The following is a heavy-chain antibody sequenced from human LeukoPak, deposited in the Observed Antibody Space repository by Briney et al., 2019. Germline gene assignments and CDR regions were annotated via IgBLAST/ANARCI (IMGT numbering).Heavy chain of an antibody. Sequence: ASVKVSCKASGCTFTSYGISWVRQAPGQGPEWMGWISAYNGNTNYAQKLQGRVTMTTDTSTSTAHMELRSLRSDDTAVYYCARVGIAAAGTVWFDPWGQGTLVTVSS. CDR2: ISAYNGNT. CDR3: ARVGIAAAGTVWFDP. CDR1: GCTFTSYG. J-gene: IGHJ5*02. D-gene: IGHD6-13*01. V-gene: IGHV1-18*01.